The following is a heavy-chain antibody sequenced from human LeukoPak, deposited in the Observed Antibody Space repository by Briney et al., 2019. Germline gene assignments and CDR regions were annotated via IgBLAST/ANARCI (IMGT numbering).Heavy chain of an antibody. J-gene: IGHJ4*02. D-gene: IGHD3-16*02. CDR2: INPNSGGT. V-gene: IGHV1-2*02. CDR1: GYTFTSYA. Sequence: ASVKVSCKASGYTFTSYAMNWVRQAPGQGLEWMGWINPNSGGTNYAQKFQGRVTMTRDTSISTAYMELSRLRSDDTAVYYCATALLASYDYVWGSYRRAVDYWGRGTLVTVSS. CDR3: ATALLASYDYVWGSYRRAVDY.